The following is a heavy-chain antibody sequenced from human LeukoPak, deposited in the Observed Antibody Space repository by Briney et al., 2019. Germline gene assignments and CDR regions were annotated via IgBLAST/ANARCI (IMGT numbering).Heavy chain of an antibody. Sequence: PGGSLRLSCAASGFTFNTYTMNWVRQAPGKGLEWVSYISGSSGIIDYADSVRGRFTISRDNSKDTLYLQMNSLRVEDTAVYYCARGALSYLGTTMNWFDPWGQGTLVTVFS. CDR3: ARGALSYLGTTMNWFDP. CDR2: ISGSSGII. J-gene: IGHJ5*02. V-gene: IGHV3-48*01. D-gene: IGHD1-1*01. CDR1: GFTFNTYT.